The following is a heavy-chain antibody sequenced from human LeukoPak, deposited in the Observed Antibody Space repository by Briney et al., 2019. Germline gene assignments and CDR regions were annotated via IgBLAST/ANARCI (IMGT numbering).Heavy chain of an antibody. CDR3: AREFGHSSSWPFDY. CDR1: GGSFSGYY. Sequence: PSETLSLTCAVYGGSFSGYYWSWIRQPPGKGVEWIGEINHSGSTNYNPSLKSRVTISVDTSKNQFSLKLSSVTAADTAVYYCAREFGHSSSWPFDYWGQGTLVTVSS. V-gene: IGHV4-34*01. D-gene: IGHD6-13*01. CDR2: INHSGST. J-gene: IGHJ4*02.